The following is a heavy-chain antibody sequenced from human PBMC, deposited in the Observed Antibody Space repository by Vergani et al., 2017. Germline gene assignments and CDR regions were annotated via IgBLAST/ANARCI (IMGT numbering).Heavy chain of an antibody. V-gene: IGHV4-30-2*01. CDR2: IYHSGST. Sequence: QLQLQESGSGLVKPSQTLSLTCAVSGGSISSGGYSWSWIRQPPGKGLEWIGYIYHSGSTYYNPSLKSRVTISVDRSKNQFSLKLSSVTAADTAVYYCARVYDSSGLAQLAFDIWGQGTMVTVSS. J-gene: IGHJ3*02. D-gene: IGHD3-22*01. CDR1: GGSISSGGYS. CDR3: ARVYDSSGLAQLAFDI.